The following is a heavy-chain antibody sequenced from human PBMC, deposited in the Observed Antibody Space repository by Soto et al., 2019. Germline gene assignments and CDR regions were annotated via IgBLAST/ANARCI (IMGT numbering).Heavy chain of an antibody. CDR1: GFTFSNHA. V-gene: IGHV3-23*01. CDR3: ARVHYYDSSGFYL. Sequence: PGGSLRLSCAAAGFTFSNHAMSWVRQAPGKGLEWVSTISGSGGTIYYADSVKGRFTISRDNAKNSLYLQMNSLRAEDTATYYCARVHYYDSSGFYLWGQGTLVTVSS. J-gene: IGHJ4*02. D-gene: IGHD3-22*01. CDR2: ISGSGGTI.